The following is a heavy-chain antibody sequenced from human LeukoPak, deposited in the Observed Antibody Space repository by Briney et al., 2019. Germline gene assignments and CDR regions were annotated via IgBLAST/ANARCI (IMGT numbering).Heavy chain of an antibody. CDR1: GFTFSDYY. D-gene: IGHD2-2*01. V-gene: IGHV3-11*01. J-gene: IGHJ5*02. CDR2: ISSSGSTI. Sequence: GGSLRLSCAASGFTFSDYYMSWIRQAPGKGLEWVSYISSSGSTIYYADSVKGRFTISRDNAKNSLYLQMNSLRAEDTAVYYCAREGEDIVVVPAAMDNWFDPWGQGTLVTVSS. CDR3: AREGEDIVVVPAAMDNWFDP.